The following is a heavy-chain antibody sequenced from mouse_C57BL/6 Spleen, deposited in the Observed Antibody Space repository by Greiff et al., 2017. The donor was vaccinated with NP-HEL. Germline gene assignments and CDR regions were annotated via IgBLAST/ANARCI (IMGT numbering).Heavy chain of an antibody. CDR3: ARRVLAMDY. CDR2: IYPGDGDT. Sequence: LVESGPELVKPGASVKISCKASGYAFSSSWMNWVKQRPGKGLEWIGRIYPGDGDTNYNGKFKGKATLTADKSSSTAYMQLSSLTSEDSAVYFCARRVLAMDYWGQGTSVTVSS. V-gene: IGHV1-82*01. D-gene: IGHD2-14*01. J-gene: IGHJ4*01. CDR1: GYAFSSSW.